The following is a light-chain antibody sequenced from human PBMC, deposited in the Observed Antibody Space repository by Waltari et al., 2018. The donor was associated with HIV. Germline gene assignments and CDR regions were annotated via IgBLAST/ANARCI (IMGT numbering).Light chain of an antibody. CDR1: QTINSNY. J-gene: IGKJ2*01. CDR3: QQYQASPPTYT. V-gene: IGKV3-20*01. CDR2: DAS. Sequence: EPVLTQSPGTLSLSPGERATLSCRASQTINSNYLAWYQHKPGLPPRLLIYDASTRAAGIPGRFSGGGSGTDFTLTISRLEPEDFAIYFCQQYQASPPTYTFGQGTRLEV.